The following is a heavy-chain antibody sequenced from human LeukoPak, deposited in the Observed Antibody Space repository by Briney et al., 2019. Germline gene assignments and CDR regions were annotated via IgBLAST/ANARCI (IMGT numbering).Heavy chain of an antibody. J-gene: IGHJ4*02. Sequence: SVKVSCKASGGTFSSYAISWVRQAPGQGLEWMGGIIPIFGTANYAQKFQGRVTITTDESTSTAYMELSSLRSEDTAVYYCARETMVARGYFDYWGQGTLVTVSS. CDR1: GGTFSSYA. V-gene: IGHV1-69*05. CDR2: IIPIFGTA. D-gene: IGHD4/OR15-4a*01. CDR3: ARETMVARGYFDY.